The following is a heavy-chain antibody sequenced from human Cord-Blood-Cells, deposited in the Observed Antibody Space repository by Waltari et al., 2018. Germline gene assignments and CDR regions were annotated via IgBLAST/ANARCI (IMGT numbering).Heavy chain of an antibody. CDR2: ISSSSSTI. V-gene: IGHV3-48*02. Sequence: EVQLVESGGGLVQPGGSLRLSCAASGFTFSSYSMTWFGQAPGKGLEWVSYISSSSSTIYYADSVKGRFTISRDNAKNSLYLQMNSLRDEDTAVYYCARVTAVADWFDPWGQGTLVTVSS. CDR1: GFTFSSYS. D-gene: IGHD6-19*01. CDR3: ARVTAVADWFDP. J-gene: IGHJ5*02.